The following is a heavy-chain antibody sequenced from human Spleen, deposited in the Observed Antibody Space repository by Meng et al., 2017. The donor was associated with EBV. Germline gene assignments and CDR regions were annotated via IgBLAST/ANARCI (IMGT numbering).Heavy chain of an antibody. CDR1: GFTFSSYG. CDR3: ARERAAIATGWFDL. V-gene: IGHV3-33*08. Sequence: QVQLVESGXGVVQPGRSLRLSCAASGFTFSSYGMHWVRQAPGKGLEWVAVIWYDGSKQYYADSVKGRFTISRDNSKNTLYLQMNSLRAEDTSVYYCARERAAIATGWFDLWCQGTLVTVSS. CDR2: IWYDGSKQ. J-gene: IGHJ5*02. D-gene: IGHD6-13*01.